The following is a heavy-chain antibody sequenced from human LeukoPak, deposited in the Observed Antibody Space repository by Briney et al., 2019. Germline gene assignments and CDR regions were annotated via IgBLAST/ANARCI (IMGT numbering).Heavy chain of an antibody. J-gene: IGHJ6*02. CDR3: ARHQGGMDV. Sequence: GESLKISCKASGYSFTTYWVAWVRQMPGKGLEWMGMISPGDFDTRYTPSFKGQVTISADKSISTAHLQWSSLKASDTAIYYCARHQGGMDVWGQGTTVTVSS. V-gene: IGHV5-51*01. CDR1: GYSFTTYW. CDR2: ISPGDFDT.